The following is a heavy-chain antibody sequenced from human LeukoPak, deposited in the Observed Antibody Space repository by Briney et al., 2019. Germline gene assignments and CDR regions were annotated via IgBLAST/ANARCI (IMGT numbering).Heavy chain of an antibody. CDR3: ARDKWVVPGLPDN. CDR1: GFTFSNYG. CDR2: IWYDGSNK. J-gene: IGHJ4*02. D-gene: IGHD6-19*01. Sequence: GGSLRLSCAASGFTFSNYGMHWVRQAPGKGLEWVAVIWYDGSNKYYADSVKGRFTISRDNSKNTLFLQMNSLRVEGTAVYYCARDKWVVPGLPDNWGQGTLVTVSS. V-gene: IGHV3-33*01.